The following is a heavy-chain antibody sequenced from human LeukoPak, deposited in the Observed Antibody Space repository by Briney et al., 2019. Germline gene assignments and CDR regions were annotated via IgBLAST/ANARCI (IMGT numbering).Heavy chain of an antibody. D-gene: IGHD3-10*01. CDR2: INTYSNDT. CDR1: GYTFRSHI. V-gene: IGHV1-18*01. Sequence: ASVKVSCKASGYTFRSHIITWVRQAPGQGLEWVGWINTYSNDTNYAQKIQGRVTLTTDTSTSTAYMELRSLRSDDTAVYCCAREGSGGSRPSYHFYMDVWGKGTRVTVSS. CDR3: AREGSGGSRPSYHFYMDV. J-gene: IGHJ6*03.